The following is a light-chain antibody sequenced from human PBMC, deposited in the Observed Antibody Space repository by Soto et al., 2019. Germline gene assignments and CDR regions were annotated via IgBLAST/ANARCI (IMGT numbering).Light chain of an antibody. Sequence: EIVLTQSPATLSLSPVDIATLSCRASQSVSSYLAWYQQKPGQAPRLLIYDASNRATGIPARFSGSGSGTDFTLTISSLEPEDFAVYYCQQRSNWPTFGQGTRLEIK. CDR2: DAS. J-gene: IGKJ5*01. V-gene: IGKV3-11*01. CDR1: QSVSSY. CDR3: QQRSNWPT.